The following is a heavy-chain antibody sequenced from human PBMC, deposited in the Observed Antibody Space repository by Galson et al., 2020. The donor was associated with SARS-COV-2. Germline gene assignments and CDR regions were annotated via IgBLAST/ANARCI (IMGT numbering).Heavy chain of an antibody. J-gene: IGHJ4*02. CDR2: IYYSGST. V-gene: IGHV4-59*08. CDR3: ARRGCSSTSCYQLDY. Sequence: SETLSLTCTVSGGSISSYYWSWIRQPPGKGLEWIGYIYYSGSTNYNPSLKSRVTISVDTSKNQFSLKLSSVTAADTAVYYCARRGCSSTSCYQLDYWGQGTLVTVSS. CDR1: GGSISSYY. D-gene: IGHD2-2*01.